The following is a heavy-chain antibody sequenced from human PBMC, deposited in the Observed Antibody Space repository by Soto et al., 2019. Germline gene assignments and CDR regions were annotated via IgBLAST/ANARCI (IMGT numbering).Heavy chain of an antibody. CDR1: GFTFSTYS. J-gene: IGHJ5*02. CDR3: ARSRYGDGDYFDP. V-gene: IGHV3-21*01. CDR2: ISSSSSYI. D-gene: IGHD4-17*01. Sequence: GGSLRLSCAASGFTFSTYSMNWVRQAPGKGLEWVSSISSSSSYIYYADSVKGRFTISRDNAKNSLYLQMNSLRAEDTAVYYCARSRYGDGDYFDPWGQGALVTVSS.